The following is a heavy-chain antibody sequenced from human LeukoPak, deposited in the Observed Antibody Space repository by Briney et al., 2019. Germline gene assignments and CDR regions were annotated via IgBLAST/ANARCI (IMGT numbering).Heavy chain of an antibody. V-gene: IGHV1-69*13. CDR1: GGTFSSYA. CDR3: ARKAELLWFGELSSWFDP. D-gene: IGHD3-10*01. J-gene: IGHJ5*02. CDR2: IIPIFGTA. Sequence: ASVKVSCKASGGTFSSYAIIWVRQAPGQGLEWMGGIIPIFGTANYAQKFQGRVTITADESTSTAYMELSSLRSEDTAVYYCARKAELLWFGELSSWFDPWGQGTLVTVSS.